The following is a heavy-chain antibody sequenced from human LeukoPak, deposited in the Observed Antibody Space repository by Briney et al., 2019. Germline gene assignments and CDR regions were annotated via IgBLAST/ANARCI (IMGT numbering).Heavy chain of an antibody. CDR2: IYYSGST. D-gene: IGHD3-3*01. V-gene: IGHV4-61*01. J-gene: IGHJ4*02. CDR1: GGSVSSGSYY. Sequence: PSETLSLTCTVSGGSVSSGSYYWSWIRQPPGKGLEWIGYIYYSGSTNYNPSLKSRVTISVDTSKNQSSLKLSSVTAADTAVYYCARVTNVLRFLEWLPAVYYFDYWGQGTLVTVSS. CDR3: ARVTNVLRFLEWLPAVYYFDY.